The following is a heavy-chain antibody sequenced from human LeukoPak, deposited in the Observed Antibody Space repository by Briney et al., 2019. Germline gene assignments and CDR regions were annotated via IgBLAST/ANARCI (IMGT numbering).Heavy chain of an antibody. D-gene: IGHD2-2*01. Sequence: SETLSLTCAVYGGSFSGYYWSWIRQPPGKGLEWIGEINHSGSPNYNPSLKSRVTISVDTSKNQFSLKLSSVTAADTAVYYCARGDIVVVPAARVYYYYMDVWGKGTTVTVSS. CDR2: INHSGSP. J-gene: IGHJ6*03. V-gene: IGHV4-34*01. CDR1: GGSFSGYY. CDR3: ARGDIVVVPAARVYYYYMDV.